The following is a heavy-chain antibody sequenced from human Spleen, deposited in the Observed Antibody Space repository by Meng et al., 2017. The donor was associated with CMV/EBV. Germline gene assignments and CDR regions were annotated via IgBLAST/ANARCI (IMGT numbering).Heavy chain of an antibody. V-gene: IGHV1-69*05. J-gene: IGHJ5*02. D-gene: IGHD1-1*01. CDR3: TRNWRKGKGWFDP. CDR2: IIPIFGTA. CDR1: GGTFSSYA. Sequence: SVKVSCKASGGTFSSYAISWVRQAPGQGLEWMGGIIPIFGTANYAQKFQGRVAITRDTSITTAYMELNRLGSEDTAVYYCTRNWRKGKGWFDPWGQGTPVTVSS.